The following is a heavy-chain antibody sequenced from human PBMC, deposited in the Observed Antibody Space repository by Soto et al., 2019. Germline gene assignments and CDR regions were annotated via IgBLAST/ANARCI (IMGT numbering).Heavy chain of an antibody. J-gene: IGHJ3*02. Sequence: ASLKVSCKSSGFTFTSSAMQWVRQARGQRLEWIGWIVVGSGNTNYAQKFQERVTITTDKSTSTAYMELSSLRSEDTAVYYCAVRVTMVRGEKAFDIWGQGTMVTVSS. V-gene: IGHV1-58*02. CDR3: AVRVTMVRGEKAFDI. CDR1: GFTFTSSA. CDR2: IVVGSGNT. D-gene: IGHD3-10*01.